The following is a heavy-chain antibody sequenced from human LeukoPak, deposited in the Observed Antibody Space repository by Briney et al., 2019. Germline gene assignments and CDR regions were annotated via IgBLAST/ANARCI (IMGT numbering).Heavy chain of an antibody. CDR1: GFTFSNYE. CDR3: ARDLCDY. V-gene: IGHV3-48*03. CDR2: ISSSGSTM. Sequence: SGGSLRLSCVASGFTFSNYEMNWVRQAPGKGLEWVSYISSSGSTMYYADSVKGRLTISRDNAKNSLFLQMNSLRAEDTAFYYCARDLCDYWGQGTLVTVSS. J-gene: IGHJ4*02.